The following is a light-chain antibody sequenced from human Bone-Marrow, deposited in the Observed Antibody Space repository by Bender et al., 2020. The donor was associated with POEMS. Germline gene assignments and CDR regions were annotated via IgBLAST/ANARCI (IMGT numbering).Light chain of an antibody. Sequence: SYVLTQPPSVSVAPGETATITCAGNHIGGKSVHWYQQKPGQAPVLVVYDDSDRPSGIPERFSGSNSGDTATLTISRVEVGDEADYYCQLWDSANDHVVFGGGTKLTAL. CDR3: QLWDSANDHVV. CDR2: DDS. J-gene: IGLJ2*01. CDR1: HIGGKS. V-gene: IGLV3-21*02.